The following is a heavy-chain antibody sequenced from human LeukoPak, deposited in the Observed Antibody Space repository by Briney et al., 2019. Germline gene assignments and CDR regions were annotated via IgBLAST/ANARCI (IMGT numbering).Heavy chain of an antibody. Sequence: QSQTLSLTCATSGDSVSSNSAAWNWIRQSPSRGLEWPGRTYYRSKWYNDYAVSVKSRITINPDTSKNQFSLQLNSVTPKDTAVYYCAREGRDVLRYFDWLFSRWFDPWGQGTLVTVSS. D-gene: IGHD3-9*01. CDR3: AREGRDVLRYFDWLFSRWFDP. J-gene: IGHJ5*02. V-gene: IGHV6-1*01. CDR2: TYYRSKWYN. CDR1: GDSVSSNSAA.